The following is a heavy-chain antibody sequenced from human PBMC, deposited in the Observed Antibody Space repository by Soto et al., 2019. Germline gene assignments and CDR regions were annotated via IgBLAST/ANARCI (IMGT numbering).Heavy chain of an antibody. V-gene: IGHV2-5*02. Sequence: QITLNESGPALVKPTQTLTLTCTFSGFSLNTRDVGVGWIRQPPGKALEWLGVVYWDDDKTYSPSLKSRLTITEDTPKNQVVLRMTKMDPVETATYYCAHCRGGVASFWGQGTLVTVSS. CDR1: GFSLNTRDVG. D-gene: IGHD3-16*01. J-gene: IGHJ4*02. CDR2: VYWDDDK. CDR3: AHCRGGVASF.